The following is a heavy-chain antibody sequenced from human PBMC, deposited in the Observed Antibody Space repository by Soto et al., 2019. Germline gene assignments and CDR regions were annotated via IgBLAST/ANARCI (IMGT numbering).Heavy chain of an antibody. D-gene: IGHD3-3*01. J-gene: IGHJ6*02. CDR1: GFTFSSYA. V-gene: IGHV3-30-3*01. CDR2: ISYDGSNK. Sequence: HPGGSLRLSCAASGFTFSSYAMHWVRQSPGKGLEWVAVISYDGSNKYYADSVKGRFTISRDNSKNTLYLQMNSLRAEDTAVYYCARELHSYYDFWSGYWRYYGMDVWGQGTTVTVSS. CDR3: ARELHSYYDFWSGYWRYYGMDV.